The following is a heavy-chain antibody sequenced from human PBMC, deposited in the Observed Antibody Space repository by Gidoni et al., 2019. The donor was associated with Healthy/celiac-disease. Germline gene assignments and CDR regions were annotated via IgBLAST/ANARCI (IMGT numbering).Heavy chain of an antibody. Sequence: EVPLLESGGGLVQPGGSLRLSCAASGFTFSSYAMSWVRQAPGKGLGWVSAISGSGGSTYYADSVKGRFTISRDNSKNTLYLQMNSLRAEDTAVYYCAKDLTQYQLLLLNWFDPWGQGTLVTVSS. CDR1: GFTFSSYA. D-gene: IGHD2-2*01. CDR2: ISGSGGST. J-gene: IGHJ5*02. V-gene: IGHV3-23*01. CDR3: AKDLTQYQLLLLNWFDP.